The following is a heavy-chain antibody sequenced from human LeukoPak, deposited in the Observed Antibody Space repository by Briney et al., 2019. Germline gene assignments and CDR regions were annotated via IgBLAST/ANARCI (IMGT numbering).Heavy chain of an antibody. CDR3: ARNTGGWGFDY. CDR1: GGSISSSSYY. D-gene: IGHD1-26*01. Sequence: PSETLSLTCTVSGGSISSSSYYWGWIRQPPGKGLEWIGSIYYSGSTYYNPSLKSRVTISVDTSKNQFSLKLSSVTAADTAVYYCARNTGGWGFDYWGQGTLVTVSS. CDR2: IYYSGST. V-gene: IGHV4-39*07. J-gene: IGHJ4*02.